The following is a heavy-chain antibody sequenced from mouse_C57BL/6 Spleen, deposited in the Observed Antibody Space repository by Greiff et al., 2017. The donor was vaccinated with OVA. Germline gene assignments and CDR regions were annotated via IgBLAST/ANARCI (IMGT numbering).Heavy chain of an antibody. D-gene: IGHD3-2*02. CDR1: GYTFTSYW. CDR2: IDPSDSYT. J-gene: IGHJ2*01. Sequence: QVQLQQPGAELVKPGASVKLSCKASGYTFTSYWMQWVKQRPGQGLEWIGEIDPSDSYTNYNQKFKGKATLTVDTSSSTAYMQLSSLTSEDSAVYYCARRQALYYFDYWGQGTTLTVSS. V-gene: IGHV1-50*01. CDR3: ARRQALYYFDY.